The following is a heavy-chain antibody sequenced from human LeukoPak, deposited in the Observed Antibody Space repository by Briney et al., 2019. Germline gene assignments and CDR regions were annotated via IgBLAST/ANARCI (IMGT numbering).Heavy chain of an antibody. CDR2: MDPNSGNT. J-gene: IGHJ4*02. V-gene: IGHV1-8*01. CDR3: ARSHDSSSWYVGFQTDY. Sequence: GASVKVSCKASGYTFTSYDINWVRQATGQGLEWMGWMDPNSGNTGYAQKFQGRVTMTRNTSISTAYMELSSLRSEDTAVYYCARSHDSSSWYVGFQTDYWGQGTLVTVSS. D-gene: IGHD6-13*01. CDR1: GYTFTSYD.